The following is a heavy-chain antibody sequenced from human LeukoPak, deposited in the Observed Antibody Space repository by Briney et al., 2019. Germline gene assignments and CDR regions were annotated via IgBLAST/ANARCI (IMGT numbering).Heavy chain of an antibody. J-gene: IGHJ4*02. CDR1: GFTFSNYA. CDR3: AKWGDYGVLTGYYVSDY. Sequence: GASLRLSCAASGFTFSNYAMSCVRQAPGKGLEWVSAITGSGGNTYYADSVKGRFTISRDNSKNTVFLQMNSLRAEDTAVYYCAKWGDYGVLTGYYVSDYWGQGTLVTVSS. D-gene: IGHD3-9*01. CDR2: ITGSGGNT. V-gene: IGHV3-23*01.